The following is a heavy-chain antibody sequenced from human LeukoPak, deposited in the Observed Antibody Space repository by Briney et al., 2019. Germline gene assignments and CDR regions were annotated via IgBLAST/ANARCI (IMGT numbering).Heavy chain of an antibody. CDR3: AKGVVVVTAGYFDL. D-gene: IGHD2-15*01. CDR2: ISWNSGSI. Sequence: GGSLRLSCAASGFTFDDYAMHWARQAPGKGLERVSGISWNSGSIGYADSVKGRFTISRDNAKNSLYLQMNSLRAEDTALYYCAKGVVVVTAGYFDLWGRGTLVTVSS. J-gene: IGHJ2*01. CDR1: GFTFDDYA. V-gene: IGHV3-9*01.